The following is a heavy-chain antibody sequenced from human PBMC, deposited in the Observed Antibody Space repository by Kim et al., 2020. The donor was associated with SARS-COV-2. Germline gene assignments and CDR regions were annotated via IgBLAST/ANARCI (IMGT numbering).Heavy chain of an antibody. CDR3: ARTMAGGPRFYSSSWHIRHSENWFDP. CDR1: GGSFSGYY. Sequence: SETLSLTCAVYGGSFSGYYWTWIRQPPGKGLEWIGEINHSGSTNYNPSLKSRVTISVDTSKNQFSLKLSSVTAADTAVYYCARTMAGGPRFYSSSWHIRHSENWFDPWGQGTLVTVSS. D-gene: IGHD6-13*01. V-gene: IGHV4-34*01. J-gene: IGHJ5*02. CDR2: INHSGST.